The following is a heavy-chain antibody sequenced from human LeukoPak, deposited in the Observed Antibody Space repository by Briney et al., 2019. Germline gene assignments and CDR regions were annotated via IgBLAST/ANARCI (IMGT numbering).Heavy chain of an antibody. CDR1: GFTFDDYA. D-gene: IGHD6-13*01. J-gene: IGHJ4*02. Sequence: GGSLRLSCAASGFTFDDYAMHWVRQAPGKGLEWVSGVSWNSGSIGYADSVKGRFTISRDNAKNSLYLLLNSLRVEGTALYYCAKAISSSFFDLWGQGTLVTVSS. V-gene: IGHV3-9*01. CDR2: VSWNSGSI. CDR3: AKAISSSFFDL.